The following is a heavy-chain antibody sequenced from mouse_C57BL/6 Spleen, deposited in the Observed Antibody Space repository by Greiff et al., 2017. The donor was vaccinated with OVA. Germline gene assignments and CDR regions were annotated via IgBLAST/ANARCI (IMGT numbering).Heavy chain of an antibody. D-gene: IGHD1-1*01. V-gene: IGHV10-3*01. CDR3: VRERSYGEDYDVDD. CDR2: IRSKSSNYAT. CDR1: GFTFNTYA. J-gene: IGHJ4*01. Sequence: EVKLMESGGGLVQPKGSLKLSCAASGFTFNTYAMHWVRQAPGKGLEWVARIRSKSSNYATYYADSVKDRFTISRDDSQSMLYLQMNNLKTEDTAMYCCVRERSYGEDYDVDDWGQVTTVTVSS.